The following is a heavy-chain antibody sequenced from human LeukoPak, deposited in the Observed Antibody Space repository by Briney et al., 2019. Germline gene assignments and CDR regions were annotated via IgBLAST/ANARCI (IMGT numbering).Heavy chain of an antibody. CDR1: GYTFTSYG. CDR2: ISAYNGNT. CDR3: AREVYHSGYLGY. D-gene: IGHD3-10*01. V-gene: IGHV1-18*01. J-gene: IGHJ4*02. Sequence: ASVKVSCKASGYTFTSYGISWVRQAPGQGLEWMGWISAYNGNTNYAQKLQGRVTMTRDTSTSTVYMELSSLRSEDTAVYYCAREVYHSGYLGYWGLGTLVTVSS.